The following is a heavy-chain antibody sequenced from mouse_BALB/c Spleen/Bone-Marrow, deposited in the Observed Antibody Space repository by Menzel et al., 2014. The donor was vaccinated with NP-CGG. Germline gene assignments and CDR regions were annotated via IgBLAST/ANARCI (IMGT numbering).Heavy chain of an antibody. CDR3: ARRYYAHWYFDV. J-gene: IGHJ1*01. D-gene: IGHD1-1*01. Sequence: QVQLQQSGAELVRPGTSVKVSCKASGYAFTNYLIEWVKQRPGQGLEWIGVINPGTGDTNYNEKFKGKATLTADKSSNTAYMQFSSLTSDDSAVYFCARRYYAHWYFDVWGAGTTVTVSS. CDR2: INPGTGDT. V-gene: IGHV1-54*01. CDR1: GYAFTNYL.